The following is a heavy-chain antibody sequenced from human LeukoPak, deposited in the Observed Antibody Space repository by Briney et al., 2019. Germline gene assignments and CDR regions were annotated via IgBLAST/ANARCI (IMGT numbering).Heavy chain of an antibody. V-gene: IGHV4-59*01. CDR3: ARYSGSYRHFDY. J-gene: IGHJ4*02. CDR1: GDSISSYY. D-gene: IGHD1-26*01. Sequence: PSETLSLTCTVSGDSISSYYWSWIRQPPGKGLEWIGYIYYSGSTNYNPSLKSRVTISVDTSKNQFSLKLSSVTAADTAVYYCARYSGSYRHFDYWGQGTLVTVSS. CDR2: IYYSGST.